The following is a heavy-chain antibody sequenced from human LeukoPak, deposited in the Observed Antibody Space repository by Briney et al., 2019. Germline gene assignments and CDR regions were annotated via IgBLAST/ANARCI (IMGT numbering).Heavy chain of an antibody. CDR2: ISYDGSNK. V-gene: IGHV3-30-3*01. CDR3: ARDSGYFDY. J-gene: IGHJ4*02. D-gene: IGHD1-26*01. Sequence: GGSLRLPCAASGFTFSSYAMHWVRQAPGKGLEWVAVISYDGSNKYYADSVKGRFTISRDNSKNTLYLQMNSLRAEDTAVYYCARDSGYFDYWGQGTLVTVSS. CDR1: GFTFSSYA.